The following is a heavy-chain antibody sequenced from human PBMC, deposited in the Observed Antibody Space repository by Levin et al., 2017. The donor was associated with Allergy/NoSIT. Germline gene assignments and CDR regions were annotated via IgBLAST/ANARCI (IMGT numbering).Heavy chain of an antibody. D-gene: IGHD5-24*01. CDR2: ISSSAGSLR. CDR1: GFTFRDYA. CDR3: ARSRGGGYNPLDC. V-gene: IGHV3-30*04. Sequence: GESLKISCAASGFTFRDYAIHWVRQAPGKGLEWVAVISSSAGSLRYYADSVKGRFTVSRDNSENTVYLQMDSLRPEDTALYSCARSRGGGYNPLDCWGQGTLVTVSS. J-gene: IGHJ4*02.